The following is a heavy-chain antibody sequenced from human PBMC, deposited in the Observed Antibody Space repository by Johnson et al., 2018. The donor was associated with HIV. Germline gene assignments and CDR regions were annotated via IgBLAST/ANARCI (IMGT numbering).Heavy chain of an antibody. CDR1: GFSFDDYG. CDR3: ARGEYPGIAVAGPALYVFDI. J-gene: IGHJ3*02. Sequence: VQLVESGGGVVRPGGSLRLSCAASGFSFDDYGMSWVRQVPGKGLEWVSHTPGGDGVTSFADSVTGRFTVSRDNSKNTLYLQMNSLRAEDTAGYYCARGEYPGIAVAGPALYVFDIWGQGTMVTVSS. CDR2: TPGGDGVT. D-gene: IGHD6-19*01. V-gene: IGHV3-20*04.